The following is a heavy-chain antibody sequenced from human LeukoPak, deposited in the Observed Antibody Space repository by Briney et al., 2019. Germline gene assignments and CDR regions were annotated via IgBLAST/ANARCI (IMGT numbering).Heavy chain of an antibody. CDR3: AKEYRGYLDP. J-gene: IGHJ5*02. CDR1: GFTFSSYE. Sequence: PGGSLRLSCAASGFTFSSYEMNWVRQAPGKGLEWVSYISSSGSTIYYADSVKGRFTISRDNAKNSLYLQMNSLRAEDTATYFCAKEYRGYLDPWGQGILVTVSS. D-gene: IGHD5-12*01. V-gene: IGHV3-48*03. CDR2: ISSSGSTI.